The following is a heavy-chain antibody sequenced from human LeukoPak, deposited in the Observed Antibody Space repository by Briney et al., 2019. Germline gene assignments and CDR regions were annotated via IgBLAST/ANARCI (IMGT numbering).Heavy chain of an antibody. Sequence: PGRSLRLSCTASGFTFGDYAMSWVRQAPGKGLEWVGRIKSKTDGGTTDYAAPVKGRFTISRDDSKNTLYLQMNSLKTEDTAVYYCTTDPGCYWGQGTLVTVSS. CDR2: IKSKTDGGTT. J-gene: IGHJ4*02. V-gene: IGHV3-15*01. CDR1: GFTFGDYA. D-gene: IGHD6-19*01. CDR3: TTDPGCY.